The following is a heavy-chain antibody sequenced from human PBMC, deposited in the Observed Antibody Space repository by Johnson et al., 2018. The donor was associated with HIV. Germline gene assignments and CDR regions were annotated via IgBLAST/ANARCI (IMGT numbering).Heavy chain of an antibody. V-gene: IGHV3-74*01. CDR2: VNGEGSAT. J-gene: IGHJ3*02. CDR1: GFTFSSNW. Sequence: VQLVESGGGLVQPGGSLRLSCAASGFTFSSNWMHWVRQAPGKGLVWVSRVNGEGSATTYADSVKGRFTISRDSAKNTLYLQMNSLRAEDTAVYYCAREGPSERAGFDIWGQGTMVTVSS. CDR3: AREGPSERAGFDI.